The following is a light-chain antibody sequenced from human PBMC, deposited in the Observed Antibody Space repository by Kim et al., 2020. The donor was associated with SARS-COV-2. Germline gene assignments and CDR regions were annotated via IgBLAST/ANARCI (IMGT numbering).Light chain of an antibody. CDR1: QSVSSN. V-gene: IGKV3-15*01. Sequence: SVSPGERATLSCRASQSVSSNLAWYQQKPGQAPRLLIFFASTRDTGIPARFSGSGSGTEFTLTISSLKSEDFALYYCQQYNTWPQTFGQGTKLEI. CDR3: QQYNTWPQT. CDR2: FAS. J-gene: IGKJ2*01.